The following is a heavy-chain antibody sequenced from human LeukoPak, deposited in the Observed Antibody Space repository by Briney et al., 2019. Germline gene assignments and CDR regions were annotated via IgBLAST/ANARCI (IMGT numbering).Heavy chain of an antibody. V-gene: IGHV4-39*07. D-gene: IGHD1-26*01. CDR1: GGSISSSSYY. CDR2: IYYSGST. CDR3: ARVYSGSYLHFDY. Sequence: PSETLSLTCTVSGGSISSSSYYWGWIRQPPGKGLEWIGSIYYSGSTYYNPSLKSRVTISVDTSKNQFSLKLSSVTAADTAVYYCARVYSGSYLHFDYWGQGTLVTVSS. J-gene: IGHJ4*02.